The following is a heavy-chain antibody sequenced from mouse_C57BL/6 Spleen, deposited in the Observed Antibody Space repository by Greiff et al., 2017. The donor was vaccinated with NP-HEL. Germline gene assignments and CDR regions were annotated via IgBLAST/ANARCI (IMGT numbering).Heavy chain of an antibody. J-gene: IGHJ4*01. V-gene: IGHV5-12*01. CDR1: GFTFSDYY. Sequence: EVKVIESGGGLVQPGGSLKLSCAASGFTFSDYYMYWVRQTPEKRLEWVAYISNGGGSTYYPDTVKGRFTISRDNAKNTLYLQMSRLKSEDTAMYYCAREGHLLLGVARCGDYWGQGTSVTVSS. D-gene: IGHD1-1*01. CDR2: ISNGGGST. CDR3: AREGHLLLGVARCGDY.